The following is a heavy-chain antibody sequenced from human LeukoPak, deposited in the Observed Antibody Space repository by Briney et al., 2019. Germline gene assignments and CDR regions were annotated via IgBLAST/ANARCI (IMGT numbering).Heavy chain of an antibody. J-gene: IGHJ4*02. Sequence: PGGSLRLSCAASGFTFSSYAMSWVRQAPGKGLEWVSAISGSGGSTYYADSVKGRFTISRVNSKNTLYLQMNSLRAEDTAVYYCAKGATWIQLWLLKSYFDYWGQGTLVTVSS. CDR1: GFTFSSYA. CDR2: ISGSGGST. D-gene: IGHD5-18*01. V-gene: IGHV3-23*01. CDR3: AKGATWIQLWLLKSYFDY.